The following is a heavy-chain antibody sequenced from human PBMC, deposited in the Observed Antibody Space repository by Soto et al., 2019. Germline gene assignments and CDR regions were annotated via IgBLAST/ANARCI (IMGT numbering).Heavy chain of an antibody. J-gene: IGHJ6*02. CDR1: GGSISSGDYY. CDR2: IYYSGST. V-gene: IGHV4-30-4*01. Sequence: SETLSLTCTVSGGSISSGDYYWSWIRQPPGKGLEWIGYIYYSGSTYYNPSLKSRVTIPVDTSKNQFSLKLSSVTAADTAVYYCAREERGGYVWGSYRLGSSMDVWGQGTTVTVSS. CDR3: AREERGGYVWGSYRLGSSMDV. D-gene: IGHD3-16*02.